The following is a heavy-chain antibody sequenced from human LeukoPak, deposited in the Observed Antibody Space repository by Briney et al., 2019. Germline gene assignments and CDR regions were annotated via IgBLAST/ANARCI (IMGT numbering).Heavy chain of an antibody. CDR1: GFTFSSYA. V-gene: IGHV3-23*01. CDR2: ISNSGGGST. Sequence: PGGSLRLSCTASGFTFSSYAMSWVRQAPGKGLEWVSSISNSGGGSTNYADSVKGRFTISRDNSKNTLYLQMNSLRADDTAVYYCAKKTGYGSGWYVEYWGQGTLVTVSS. D-gene: IGHD6-19*01. J-gene: IGHJ4*02. CDR3: AKKTGYGSGWYVEY.